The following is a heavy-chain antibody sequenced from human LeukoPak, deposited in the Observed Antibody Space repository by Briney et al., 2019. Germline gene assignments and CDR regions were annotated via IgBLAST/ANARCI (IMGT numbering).Heavy chain of an antibody. Sequence: ASVKVSCKASGYTFTSYGISWVRQAPGQGLEWMGWISAYNDNTNYAQKLQGRVTMTTDTSTSTAYMELRSLRSDDTAVYYCARASRGGGYSSSWYRRGSNWFDPWGQGTLVTVSS. CDR2: ISAYNDNT. J-gene: IGHJ5*02. D-gene: IGHD6-13*01. CDR3: ARASRGGGYSSSWYRRGSNWFDP. V-gene: IGHV1-18*01. CDR1: GYTFTSYG.